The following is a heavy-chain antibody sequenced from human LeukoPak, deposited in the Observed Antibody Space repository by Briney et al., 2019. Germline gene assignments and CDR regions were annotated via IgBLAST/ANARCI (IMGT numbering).Heavy chain of an antibody. J-gene: IGHJ4*02. V-gene: IGHV1-69*05. CDR2: IIPIFGTA. CDR1: GYTFTNYG. D-gene: IGHD3-22*01. CDR3: ATYYDSSGYFDY. Sequence: SVKVSCKASGYTFTNYGISWVRQAPGQGLEWMGGIIPIFGTANYAQKFQGRVTITTDESTSTAYMELSSLRSEDTAVYYCATYYDSSGYFDYWGQGTLVTVSS.